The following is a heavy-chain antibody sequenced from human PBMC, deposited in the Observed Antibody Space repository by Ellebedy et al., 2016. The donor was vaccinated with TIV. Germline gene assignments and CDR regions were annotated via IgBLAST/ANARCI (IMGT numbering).Heavy chain of an antibody. Sequence: ASVKVSCXASGYTFTSYGISWVRQAPGQGLEWMGWISAYNGNTNYAQKFQGRVTMTRDTSISTAYMELSRLRSDDTAVYYCARDQPLLRPADFWSGYYVVWFDPWGQGTLVTVSS. CDR1: GYTFTSYG. CDR3: ARDQPLLRPADFWSGYYVVWFDP. V-gene: IGHV1-18*04. J-gene: IGHJ5*02. D-gene: IGHD3-3*01. CDR2: ISAYNGNT.